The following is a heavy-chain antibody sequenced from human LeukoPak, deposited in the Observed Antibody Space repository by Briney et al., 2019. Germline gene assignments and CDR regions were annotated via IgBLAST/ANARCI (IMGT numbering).Heavy chain of an antibody. CDR2: IYTSGST. D-gene: IGHD6-13*01. Sequence: SETLSLTCTVSGGSISSYYWSWIRQPAGNGLEWIGRIYTSGSTNYNPSLKSRVTMSVDTSKNQFSLKLSSVTAADTAVYYCARDSSARYSASWYVVGDFDYWGQGTLVTVSS. CDR3: ARDSSARYSASWYVVGDFDY. J-gene: IGHJ4*02. CDR1: GGSISSYY. V-gene: IGHV4-4*07.